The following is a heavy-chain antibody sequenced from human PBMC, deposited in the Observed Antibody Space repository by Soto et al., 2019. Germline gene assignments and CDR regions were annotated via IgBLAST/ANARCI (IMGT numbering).Heavy chain of an antibody. Sequence: GSLRISCEGSGFTFLSHSMNWVRQAPGRGLEWVASISTSSSFIYYGDSVRGRFIISRDNAKNSLDLQMDSLRVEDTAVYYCARENKDVNKSTSISSGFHGMDVWGQGITVTVSS. D-gene: IGHD2-2*01. CDR1: GFTFLSHS. CDR3: ARENKDVNKSTSISSGFHGMDV. V-gene: IGHV3-21*01. J-gene: IGHJ6*02. CDR2: ISTSSSFI.